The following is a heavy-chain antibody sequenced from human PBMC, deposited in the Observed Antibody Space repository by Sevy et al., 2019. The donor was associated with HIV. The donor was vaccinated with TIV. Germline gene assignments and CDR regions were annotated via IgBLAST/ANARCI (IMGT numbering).Heavy chain of an antibody. J-gene: IGHJ6*02. Sequence: GGSLRLSCAGSGFTCSSDAMNWVRQAPGKGLEWVSAISGNGGSIFYADSVKGRFSISRDNSKNTLYLQMNSLRAEDTAIYYCAKDLLIVVGEGMDVWGQGTTVTVSS. CDR3: AKDLLIVVGEGMDV. CDR2: ISGNGGSI. V-gene: IGHV3-23*01. CDR1: GFTCSSDA. D-gene: IGHD2-2*01.